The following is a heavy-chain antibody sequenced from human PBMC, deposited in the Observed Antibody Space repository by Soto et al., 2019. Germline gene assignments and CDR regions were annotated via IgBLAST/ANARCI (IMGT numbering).Heavy chain of an antibody. CDR3: ARCIAAAGTGGDYYYYYYYGMDV. Sequence: GASVKVSCKASGGTFSSYAISWVRQAPGQGLEWMGGIIPIFGTANYAQKFQGRVTITADESTSTAYMELSSLRSEDTAVYYCARCIAAAGTGGDYYYYYYYGMDVWGQGTTVTVSS. V-gene: IGHV1-69*13. D-gene: IGHD6-13*01. CDR1: GGTFSSYA. CDR2: IIPIFGTA. J-gene: IGHJ6*02.